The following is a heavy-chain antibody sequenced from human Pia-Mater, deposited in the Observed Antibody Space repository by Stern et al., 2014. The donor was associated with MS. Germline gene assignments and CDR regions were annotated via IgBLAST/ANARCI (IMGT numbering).Heavy chain of an antibody. CDR1: GYTFTGHY. D-gene: IGHD4-11*01. V-gene: IGHV1-2*06. J-gene: IGHJ4*02. Sequence: VQLVQSGAEVRKPGASVKVSCKASGYTFTGHYVNWVRQAPGQGLEWMGRNGPTNGATNFAQKFQGRVTLTRDTSISTAYMELSSLTSDDTAVYYCARQYSSYPDYWGQGTLVTVSS. CDR2: NGPTNGAT. CDR3: ARQYSSYPDY.